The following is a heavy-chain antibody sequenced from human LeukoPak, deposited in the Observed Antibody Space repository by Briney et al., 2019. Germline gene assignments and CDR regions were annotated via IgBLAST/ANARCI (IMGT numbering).Heavy chain of an antibody. Sequence: GGSLRLSCAASGFTFSSYVMHWVRQAPGKGLQWVAVIWCDGSNKYYADSVKGRFTISRDNSENTLFLQMNSLKAEDTAVYYCARDHCTSTSCYLQHWGQGTLVTVSS. J-gene: IGHJ1*01. CDR3: ARDHCTSTSCYLQH. V-gene: IGHV3-33*01. CDR1: GFTFSSYV. CDR2: IWCDGSNK. D-gene: IGHD2-2*01.